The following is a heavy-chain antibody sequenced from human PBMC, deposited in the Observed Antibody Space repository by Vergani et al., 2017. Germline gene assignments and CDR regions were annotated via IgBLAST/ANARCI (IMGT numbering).Heavy chain of an antibody. V-gene: IGHV1-18*01. D-gene: IGHD6-13*01. CDR3: GGGNQQVQARQGHGAFEI. CDR2: ISAYNGNT. Sequence: QVQLVQSGAEVKKPGASVKVSCKASGYTFTSYGISWVRQAPGQGLEWMGWISAYNGNTNYAQKLQGRVTMTTDTSTSTAYMELRSLRSDDTAVYYCGGGNQQVQARQGHGAFEIWGQGRMVSVSS. CDR1: GYTFTSYG. J-gene: IGHJ3*02.